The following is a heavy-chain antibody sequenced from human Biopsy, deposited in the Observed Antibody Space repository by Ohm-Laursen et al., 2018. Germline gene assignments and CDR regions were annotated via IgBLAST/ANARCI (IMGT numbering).Heavy chain of an antibody. CDR3: ARATNSPGWPYYYFYGMDV. V-gene: IGHV4-38-2*01. CDR2: IYYDGIT. Sequence: SDTLSLTCAVSGYSVTNDYYWGWIRQPPGKGLEWIGSIYYDGITYYNPSLKSRVAMSVDTSKNQFSLRLNSVTAADTAVYYSARATNSPGWPYYYFYGMDVWGQGTTVTVSS. J-gene: IGHJ6*02. CDR1: GYSVTNDYY. D-gene: IGHD6-19*01.